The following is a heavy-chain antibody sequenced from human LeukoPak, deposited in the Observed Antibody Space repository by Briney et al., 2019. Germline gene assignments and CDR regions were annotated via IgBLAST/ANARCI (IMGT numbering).Heavy chain of an antibody. CDR1: GLTVTDNY. CDR2: ISHDVKTT. V-gene: IGHV3-30*18. Sequence: GGSLRLSCAASGLTVTDNYMSWVRQAPGKGLEWVAVISHDVKTTYYADSAKGRFTISRDNSRNTVFLQMNRLRPEDTAVYYCVKEAYYGWGSSPTFYFDYWGQGTRVTVSS. D-gene: IGHD3-10*01. CDR3: VKEAYYGWGSSPTFYFDY. J-gene: IGHJ4*02.